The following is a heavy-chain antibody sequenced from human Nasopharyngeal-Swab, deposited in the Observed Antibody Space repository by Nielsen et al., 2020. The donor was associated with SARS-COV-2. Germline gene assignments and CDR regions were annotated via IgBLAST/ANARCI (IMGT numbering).Heavy chain of an antibody. CDR1: GFTFSSYS. V-gene: IGHV3-21*01. Sequence: GESLKIPCAASGFTFSSYSMNWVRQAPGKGPEWVSSISSSSSYIYYADSVKGRFTISRDNAKNSLYLQMNSLRAEDTAVYYCARARGSGWYFDLWGRGTLVTVSS. CDR3: ARARGSGWYFDL. CDR2: ISSSSSYI. D-gene: IGHD2-15*01. J-gene: IGHJ2*01.